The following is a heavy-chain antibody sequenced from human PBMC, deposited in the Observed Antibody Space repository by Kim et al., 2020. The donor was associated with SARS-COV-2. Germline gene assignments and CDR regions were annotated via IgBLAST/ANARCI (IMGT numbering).Heavy chain of an antibody. D-gene: IGHD5-12*01. CDR2: IIPIFGTA. CDR1: GGTFSSYA. V-gene: IGHV1-69*06. CDR3: AREPRYSGYDALDY. J-gene: IGHJ4*02. Sequence: SVKVSCKASGGTFSSYAISWVRQAPGQGLEWMGGIIPIFGTANYAQKFQGRVTITADKSTSTAYMELSSLRSEDTAVYYCAREPRYSGYDALDYWGQGTLVTVSS.